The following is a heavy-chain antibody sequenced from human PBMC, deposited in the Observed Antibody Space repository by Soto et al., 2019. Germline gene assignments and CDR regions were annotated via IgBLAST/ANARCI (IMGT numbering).Heavy chain of an antibody. CDR2: IKSKTDGGTT. V-gene: IGHV3-15*01. CDR3: TTEEGVIDDIDYYYYYMDV. D-gene: IGHD3-10*01. Sequence: GGSLRLSCAASGFTFSNAWMSWVRQAPGKGLEWVGRIKSKTDGGTTDYAAPVKGRFTISRDDSKNTLYLQMNSLKTEDTAVYYCTTEEGVIDDIDYYYYYMDVWGKGTTVTVSS. CDR1: GFTFSNAW. J-gene: IGHJ6*03.